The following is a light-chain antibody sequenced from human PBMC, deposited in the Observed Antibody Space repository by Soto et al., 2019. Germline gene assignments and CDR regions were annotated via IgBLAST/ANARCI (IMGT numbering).Light chain of an antibody. CDR2: GAS. CDR3: QQYEDWPRT. Sequence: EMVMTQSPVTLSVFPGERATLSCRASQSVSSNLAWYQQKPGQAPRLLIYGASTRATGIPARFSASGSGTDFTLTISGLQSEDFAVYYCQQYEDWPRTFGQGTKVDIK. J-gene: IGKJ1*01. CDR1: QSVSSN. V-gene: IGKV3-15*01.